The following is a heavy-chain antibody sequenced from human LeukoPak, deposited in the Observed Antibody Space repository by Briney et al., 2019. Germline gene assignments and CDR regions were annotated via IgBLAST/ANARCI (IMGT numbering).Heavy chain of an antibody. V-gene: IGHV4-59*12. CDR3: ARDRTSVLLDCSGGSCSPTTYYYYYMDV. Sequence: SETLSLTCTVSDGSISYFYWSWIRQPPGKVLEWIGYIYYSGSTPYNPSLKSRVTISVDTSKNQFSLKLSSVTAADTAVYYCARDRTSVLLDCSGGSCSPTTYYYYYMDVWGKGTTVTISS. D-gene: IGHD2-15*01. CDR1: DGSISYFY. J-gene: IGHJ6*03. CDR2: IYYSGST.